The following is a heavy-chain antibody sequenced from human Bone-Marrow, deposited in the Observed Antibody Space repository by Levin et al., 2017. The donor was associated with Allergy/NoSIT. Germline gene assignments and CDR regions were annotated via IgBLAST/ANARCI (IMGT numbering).Heavy chain of an antibody. J-gene: IGHJ6*02. CDR1: GYRFTNYW. CDR2: MNPSDSDT. Sequence: GGSLRLSCKGSGYRFTNYWIAWVRQMPGKGLEWMAIMNPSDSDTRYSPSVQGQVTISADKDISTAYLQWSSLKASASAMYFCARHRAAGGGYYYGMDLWGQGTAVTVSS. CDR3: ARHRAAGGGYYYGMDL. V-gene: IGHV5-51*01. D-gene: IGHD6-13*01.